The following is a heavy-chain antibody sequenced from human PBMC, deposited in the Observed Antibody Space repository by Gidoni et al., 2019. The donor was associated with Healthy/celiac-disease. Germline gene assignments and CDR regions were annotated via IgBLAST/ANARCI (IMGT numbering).Heavy chain of an antibody. D-gene: IGHD5-18*01. CDR3: AREDSYGYFLDY. CDR1: GFTFSSYE. CDR2: ISSSGSTI. V-gene: IGHV3-48*03. J-gene: IGHJ4*02. Sequence: EVQLVESGGGLVQPGGSLRLSCAASGFTFSSYEMNWVRQAPGKGLEWVSYISSSGSTIYYADSVKGRFTISRDNAKNSLYLQMNSLRAEDTAVYYCAREDSYGYFLDYWGQGTLVTVSS.